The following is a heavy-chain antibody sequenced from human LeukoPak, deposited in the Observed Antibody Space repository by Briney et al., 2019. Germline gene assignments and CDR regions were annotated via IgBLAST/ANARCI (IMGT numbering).Heavy chain of an antibody. CDR1: GYTFTSYY. J-gene: IGHJ6*02. Sequence: GASVKVSCKASGYTFTSYYMHWVRQAPGQGLEWMGWISAYNGNTNYAQKLQGRVTMTTDTSTSTAYMELRSLRSDDTAVYYCARGKRGYSYGRYYYYGMDVWGQGTTVTVSS. CDR2: ISAYNGNT. CDR3: ARGKRGYSYGRYYYYGMDV. D-gene: IGHD5-18*01. V-gene: IGHV1-18*04.